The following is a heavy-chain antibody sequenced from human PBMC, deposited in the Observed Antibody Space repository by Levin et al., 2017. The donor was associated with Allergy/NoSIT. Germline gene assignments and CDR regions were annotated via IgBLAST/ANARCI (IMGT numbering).Heavy chain of an antibody. CDR1: GFTFSDYY. J-gene: IGHJ6*02. CDR2: ISSGAVTI. D-gene: IGHD6-13*01. Sequence: TAGGSLRLSCAASGFTFSDYYMSWIRQAPGKGLEWVSYISSGAVTIYYADSVKGRFTISRDNAKNSLYLQMDTLRADDTAVYYCARAGITAPSPPYTYHAMDVWGQGTTVAVSS. CDR3: ARAGITAPSPPYTYHAMDV. V-gene: IGHV3-11*01.